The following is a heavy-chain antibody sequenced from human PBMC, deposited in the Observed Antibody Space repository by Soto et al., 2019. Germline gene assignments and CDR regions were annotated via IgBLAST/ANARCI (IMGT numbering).Heavy chain of an antibody. CDR1: GFTVSSNY. D-gene: IGHD6-19*01. CDR3: ARDRSGWARDAFDI. Sequence: PGGSLRLSCAASGFTVSSNYMSWVRQAPGKGLEWVSVIYSGGSTYYADSVKGRFTISRDNSKNTLYLQMNSLRAEDTAVYYCARDRSGWARDAFDIWGQGTMVTVSS. CDR2: IYSGGST. V-gene: IGHV3-53*01. J-gene: IGHJ3*02.